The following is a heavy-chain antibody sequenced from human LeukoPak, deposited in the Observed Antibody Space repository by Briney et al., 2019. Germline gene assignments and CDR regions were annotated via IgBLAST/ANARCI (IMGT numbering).Heavy chain of an antibody. CDR2: ISTYNGNT. CDR1: GYTFTSYG. Sequence: GASVKVSCKASGYTFTSYGICWVRQAPGQGLEWMGWISTYNGNTNYAQKLQGRVTMTTDTSTSTADMELRGLRSDDTAIYYCARGGVTKGLGYWGQGTLVTVSS. D-gene: IGHD4-17*01. J-gene: IGHJ4*02. CDR3: ARGGVTKGLGY. V-gene: IGHV1-18*04.